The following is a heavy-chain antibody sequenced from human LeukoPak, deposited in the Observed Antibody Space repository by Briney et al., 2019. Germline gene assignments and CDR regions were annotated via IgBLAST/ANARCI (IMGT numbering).Heavy chain of an antibody. D-gene: IGHD3-10*01. CDR3: ARGPRITLIRGGQWYYYMDV. J-gene: IGHJ6*03. CDR2: ISGYNGNT. CDR1: GYTFTSYD. V-gene: IGHV1-18*01. Sequence: ASVKVSCKASGYTFTSYDINWVRQAPGQGLEWLAWISGYNGNTNYAQKLQDRVTVTTDTSTSTAYMELRSLRSDDTAVYYCARGPRITLIRGGQWYYYMDVWGKGTTVTISS.